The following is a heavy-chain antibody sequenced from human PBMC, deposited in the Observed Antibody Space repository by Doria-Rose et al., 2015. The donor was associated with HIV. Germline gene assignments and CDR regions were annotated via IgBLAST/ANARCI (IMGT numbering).Heavy chain of an antibody. CDR1: GVSLSSPGMG. CDR2: IFSYDER. D-gene: IGHD6-13*01. V-gene: IGHV2-26*01. CDR3: ARIKSSRWYHKYYFDF. Sequence: QVTLKESGPALVKPTETLTLTCTVSGVSLSSPGMGVSWIRQPPGKALEWLANIFSYDERSYNTSLKSRLTIPRATSKSQVVLTMTDMDPVDTATYYCARIKSSRWYHKYYFDFWGQGTLVIVSA. J-gene: IGHJ4*02.